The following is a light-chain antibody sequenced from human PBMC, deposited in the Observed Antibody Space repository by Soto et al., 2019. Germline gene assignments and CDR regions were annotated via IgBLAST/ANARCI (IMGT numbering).Light chain of an antibody. CDR3: EFYDSNPWV. J-gene: IGLJ3*02. Sequence: NFMLTQPHSVSESPGKTVTMSCTRSSGSIASNYVQWFQLRPGSAPTTVIYDDNQRPSGVPDRFSGSIDRSSNSAFLTISGLKTEDEADYFCEFYDSNPWVFGGGTKLTVL. CDR1: SGSIASNY. CDR2: DDN. V-gene: IGLV6-57*03.